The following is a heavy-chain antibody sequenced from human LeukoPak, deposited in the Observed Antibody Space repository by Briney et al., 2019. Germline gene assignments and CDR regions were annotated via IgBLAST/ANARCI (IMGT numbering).Heavy chain of an antibody. D-gene: IGHD1-26*01. Sequence: ASVKVSCKASGYTFTSYYMHWVRQAPGQGLEWMGIINPSGGSTSYAQKFQGRVTMTRDTSTSTVYMELSRLRSDDTAVYYCARGSIVGATFDYFDYWGQGTLVTVSS. CDR3: ARGSIVGATFDYFDY. J-gene: IGHJ4*02. V-gene: IGHV1-46*01. CDR2: INPSGGST. CDR1: GYTFTSYY.